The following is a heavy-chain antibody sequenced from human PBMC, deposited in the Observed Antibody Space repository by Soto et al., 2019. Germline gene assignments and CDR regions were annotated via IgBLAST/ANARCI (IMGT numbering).Heavy chain of an antibody. CDR1: GYTFTNYG. V-gene: IGHV1-18*01. CDR2: INTYNGNT. Sequence: ASVKVSCKASGYTFTNYGISWVRQAPGQGLEWMGWINTYNGNTNHAQKLQGRVTMTTDTSTSTAYMELRSLRSDDTAVYYCAAEYYYGSSDPKGRIDWGQGTLVTVSS. D-gene: IGHD3-22*01. J-gene: IGHJ4*02. CDR3: AAEYYYGSSDPKGRID.